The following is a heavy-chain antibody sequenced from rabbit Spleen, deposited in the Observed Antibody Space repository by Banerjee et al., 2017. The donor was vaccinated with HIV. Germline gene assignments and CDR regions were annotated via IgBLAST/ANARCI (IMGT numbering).Heavy chain of an antibody. CDR2: INTITGKS. D-gene: IGHD1-1*01. V-gene: IGHV1S45*01. J-gene: IGHJ6*01. Sequence: EQLEESGGGLVKPEGSLTLTCKASGVSFSDKDVMCWVRQAPGKGLEWIACINTITGKSVYASWAKGRFTISKTSSTTVTLQMTRLTAADTATYFCARDTSSSFSSYGMDLWGPGTLVTVS. CDR3: ARDTSSSFSSYGMDL. CDR1: GVSFSDKDV.